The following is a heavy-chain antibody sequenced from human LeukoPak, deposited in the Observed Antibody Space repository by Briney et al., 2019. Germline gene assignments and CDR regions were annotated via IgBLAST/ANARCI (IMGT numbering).Heavy chain of an antibody. J-gene: IGHJ4*02. D-gene: IGHD3-10*01. Sequence: SETLSLTCTVSGGSISSGGYYWSWIRQHAGKGLEWIGYIYYSGSTYYNPSLKSRVTISVDTSKNQFSLKLSSVTAADTAVYYCAREAIGAAIDYWGQGTLVTVSS. CDR3: AREAIGAAIDY. CDR1: GGSISSGGYY. CDR2: IYYSGST. V-gene: IGHV4-31*03.